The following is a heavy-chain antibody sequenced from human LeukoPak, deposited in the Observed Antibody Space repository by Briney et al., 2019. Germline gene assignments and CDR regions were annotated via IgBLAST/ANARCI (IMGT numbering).Heavy chain of an antibody. CDR2: IYSGGST. V-gene: IGHV3-53*01. CDR1: GFTVSSNY. Sequence: GGPLRLSCAASGFTVSSNYMSWVRQAPGKGLEWVSVIYSGGSTYYADSVKGRFTISRDNSKNTLYLQMNSLRAEDTAVYYCARDGSESSSWYYWGQGTLVTVSS. D-gene: IGHD6-13*01. CDR3: ARDGSESSSWYY. J-gene: IGHJ4*02.